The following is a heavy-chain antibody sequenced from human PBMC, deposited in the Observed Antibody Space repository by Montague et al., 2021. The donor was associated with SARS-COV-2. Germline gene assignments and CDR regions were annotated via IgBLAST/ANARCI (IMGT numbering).Heavy chain of an antibody. D-gene: IGHD3-3*01. Sequence: SLRLSCEASGFTFSNYAMSWVRQAPGKGLEWVSLIYSGGSSTYYADSVKGRLTISRDNSKNALYLQMNSLRAEDTAVYYCAKDPHYDFWSGYYFHYWGQGTLVTVSS. CDR2: IYSGGSST. V-gene: IGHV3-23*03. CDR1: GFTFSNYA. J-gene: IGHJ4*02. CDR3: AKDPHYDFWSGYYFHY.